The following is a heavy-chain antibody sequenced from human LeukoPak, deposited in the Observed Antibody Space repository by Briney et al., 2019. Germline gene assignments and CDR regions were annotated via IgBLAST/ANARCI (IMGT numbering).Heavy chain of an antibody. CDR2: ISSGTSYI. J-gene: IGHJ6*03. CDR1: GFPFSSYS. CDR3: ARGSKSTTFGVDRRYYDYYMDV. D-gene: IGHD3-3*01. Sequence: KAGGSLRLSCAASGFPFSSYSMNWVRQAPGKGLEWVSSISSGTSYIYYADSVKGRFTISRDNAKNSLYLQMNSLRAEDTAVYYCARGSKSTTFGVDRRYYDYYMDVWGKGTTVTVSS. V-gene: IGHV3-21*01.